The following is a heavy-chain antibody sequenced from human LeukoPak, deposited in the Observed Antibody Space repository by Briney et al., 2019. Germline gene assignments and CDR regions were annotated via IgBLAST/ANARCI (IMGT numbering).Heavy chain of an antibody. Sequence: GGSLRLSCAASGFTVSSNYMSWVRQAPGKGLEWVSVIYSGGSTYYADSVKGRFTISRDNSKNTLCLQMNSLRAEDTAVYYCARVTSFNDSSGYTSVGFDPWGQGTLVTVSS. J-gene: IGHJ5*02. CDR2: IYSGGST. V-gene: IGHV3-53*01. D-gene: IGHD3-22*01. CDR1: GFTVSSNY. CDR3: ARVTSFNDSSGYTSVGFDP.